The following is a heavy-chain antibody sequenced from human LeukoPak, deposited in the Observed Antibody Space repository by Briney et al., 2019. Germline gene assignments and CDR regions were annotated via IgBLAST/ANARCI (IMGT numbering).Heavy chain of an antibody. D-gene: IGHD4-17*01. J-gene: IGHJ4*02. CDR3: AITVTGGIDY. Sequence: GGSLRLSCAASGFTVGNNYMAWVRQVPGKGLEWVSFIYSDNTHYSDSVKGRFTISRDNSKNTLYLQMNSLRAEDTAVYYCAITVTGGIDYWGQGTLVTVSS. CDR2: IYSDNT. V-gene: IGHV3-66*01. CDR1: GFTVGNNY.